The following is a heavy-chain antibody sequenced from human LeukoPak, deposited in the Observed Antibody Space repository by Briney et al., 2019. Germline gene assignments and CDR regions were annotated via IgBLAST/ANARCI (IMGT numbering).Heavy chain of an antibody. V-gene: IGHV3-74*01. Sequence: GGSLRLSCGASGFTFSSYWMHWVRQAPGKGLVWVSRINNDGSSTSYADSVQGRFTIPRDNAKNTLYLQMNSLRAEDTALYYCARVARGDYYYYYMDVWGKGTTVTVSS. CDR3: ARVARGDYYYYYMDV. CDR2: INNDGSST. D-gene: IGHD3-10*01. CDR1: GFTFSSYW. J-gene: IGHJ6*03.